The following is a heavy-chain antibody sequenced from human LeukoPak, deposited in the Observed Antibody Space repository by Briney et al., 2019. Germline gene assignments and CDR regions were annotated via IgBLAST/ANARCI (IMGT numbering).Heavy chain of an antibody. V-gene: IGHV1-69*06. D-gene: IGHD6-13*01. CDR3: ARARMVPGSSSWRSVDP. CDR1: GATFSNDC. J-gene: IGHJ5*02. Sequence: SVKLSCKASGATFSNDCFAWLRQPPAQGLDWMGGISPIFGTASYAQKVQGRVTITADKSTSTAYMELSSLRSEDTAVYYCARARMVPGSSSWRSVDPWGQGPLVSV. CDR2: ISPIFGTA.